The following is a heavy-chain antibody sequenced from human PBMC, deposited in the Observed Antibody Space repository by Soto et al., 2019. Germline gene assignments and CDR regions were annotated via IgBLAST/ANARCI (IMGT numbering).Heavy chain of an antibody. D-gene: IGHD3-9*01. J-gene: IGHJ5*02. CDR1: GGTFSSYA. Sequence: QVQLVQSGAEVKKPGSSVKVSCKASGGTFSSYAISWVRQAPGQGLEWMGGIIPIFGTANYAQKFQGRVTITADESTSTAYMELSSLRSEDTAVYYCARASDYDILTGYQGWFDPWGQGTLVTVSS. CDR2: IIPIFGTA. V-gene: IGHV1-69*01. CDR3: ARASDYDILTGYQGWFDP.